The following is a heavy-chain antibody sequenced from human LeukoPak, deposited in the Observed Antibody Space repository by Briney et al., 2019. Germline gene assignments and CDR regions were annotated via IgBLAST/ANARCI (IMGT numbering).Heavy chain of an antibody. CDR3: ARLYTPYSSSWYRYYFDY. J-gene: IGHJ4*02. V-gene: IGHV1-18*01. Sequence: ASVKVSCKASGGTFSSYAINWVRQATGQGLEWMGWISAYNGNTNYAQKLQGRVTMTTDTSTSTAYMELRSLRSDDTAVYYCARLYTPYSSSWYRYYFDYWGQGTLVTVSS. CDR1: GGTFSSYA. CDR2: ISAYNGNT. D-gene: IGHD6-13*01.